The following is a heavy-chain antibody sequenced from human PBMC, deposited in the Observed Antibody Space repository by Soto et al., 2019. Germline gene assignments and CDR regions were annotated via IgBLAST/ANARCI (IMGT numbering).Heavy chain of an antibody. CDR3: ASPPTTLGGSYYYYGMDV. J-gene: IGHJ6*02. CDR2: IIPIFGTA. V-gene: IGHV1-69*12. CDR1: GGTFSSYA. D-gene: IGHD4-17*01. Sequence: QVQLVQSGAEVKKPGSSVKVSCKASGGTFSSYAISWVRQAPGQGLEWMGGIIPIFGTANYAQKFQGRVTITADESTSTAYMELSSPRSEDTAVYYCASPPTTLGGSYYYYGMDVWGQGTTVTVSS.